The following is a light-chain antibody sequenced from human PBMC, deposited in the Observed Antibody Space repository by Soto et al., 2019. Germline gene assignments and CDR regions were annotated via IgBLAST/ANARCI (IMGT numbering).Light chain of an antibody. Sequence: EIVMTQSPVTLSVSPGERATLSCRASQSVSSNLAWYQQKCGQAPRLLIYGASTRATGIPARFSSNGSGTEFTLTISSLQSEDFAIYYCQQYNNWPPYTFGQGTKLEIK. CDR3: QQYNNWPPYT. V-gene: IGKV3-15*01. CDR2: GAS. CDR1: QSVSSN. J-gene: IGKJ2*01.